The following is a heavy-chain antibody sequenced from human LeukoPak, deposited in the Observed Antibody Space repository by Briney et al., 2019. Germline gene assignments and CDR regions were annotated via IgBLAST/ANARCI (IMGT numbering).Heavy chain of an antibody. V-gene: IGHV1-69*13. CDR3: AREGSAAGIYWFDP. D-gene: IGHD6-13*01. CDR2: IIPIFGTA. CDR1: GGTFSIYA. Sequence: SVKVSCKSSGGTFSIYAISWVRQAPGQGLEWMGGIIPIFGTANYAQKFQGRVTITADESTSTAYMELSSLRSEDTAVYYCAREGSAAGIYWFDPWGQGTLVTVSS. J-gene: IGHJ5*02.